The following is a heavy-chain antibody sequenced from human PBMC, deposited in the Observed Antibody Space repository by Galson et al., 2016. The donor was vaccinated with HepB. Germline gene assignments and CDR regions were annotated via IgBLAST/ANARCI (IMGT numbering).Heavy chain of an antibody. CDR3: TTAGPFVSGGRGYHYGMDV. D-gene: IGHD2-15*01. V-gene: IGHV3-15*01. CDR1: GFIFSNVW. Sequence: SLRLSCAASGFIFSNVWMNWVRQAPGKGLEWVGRIKSKTEGGTTDHAAPVKGRFTISRDDSKNTVNLQMNSLKTGDTAVYYCTTAGPFVSGGRGYHYGMDVWGQGTTVTVSS. CDR2: IKSKTEGGTT. J-gene: IGHJ6*02.